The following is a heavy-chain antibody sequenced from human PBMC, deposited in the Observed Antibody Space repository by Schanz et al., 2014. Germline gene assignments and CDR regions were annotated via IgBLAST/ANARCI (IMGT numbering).Heavy chain of an antibody. V-gene: IGHV3-23*04. CDR1: GFIFRTYG. Sequence: VHLVESGGGVVQPGGSLRLSCAASGFIFRTYGMHWVRQAPGKGPEWFSAISGSGRDTYYAASVKGRFTISRDNSKNTLSLQMNSLRAEDTAVYYCATDHLPGLYYLDYWGQGTRVTVSS. J-gene: IGHJ4*02. D-gene: IGHD3-3*02. CDR2: ISGSGRDT. CDR3: ATDHLPGLYYLDY.